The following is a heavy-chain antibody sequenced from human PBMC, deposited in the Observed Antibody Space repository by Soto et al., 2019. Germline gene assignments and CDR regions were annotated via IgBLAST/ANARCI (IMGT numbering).Heavy chain of an antibody. J-gene: IGHJ4*02. Sequence: GGSLRLSCAASGFTFSTYALSWVRQAPGKGMEWVSAISANGQGIYYADFVRGRFTISRDNSKNTIFLHMDSLRAEDTAVYYCAKDRNYPRDQFNYWGQGTLVTVSS. CDR1: GFTFSTYA. V-gene: IGHV3-23*01. D-gene: IGHD1-7*01. CDR2: ISANGQGI. CDR3: AKDRNYPRDQFNY.